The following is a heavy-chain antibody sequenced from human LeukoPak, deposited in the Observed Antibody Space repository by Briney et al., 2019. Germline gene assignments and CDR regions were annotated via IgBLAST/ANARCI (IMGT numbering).Heavy chain of an antibody. CDR2: IIPIFGTA. D-gene: IGHD3-3*01. Sequence: ASVKVSCKASGGTFSSYAISWVRQAPGQGLEWMGGIIPIFGTANYAQKFQGRVTITADESTSTAYMELSSLRSEDTAVYYCASPPFDYYGMDVWGQGTTVTVSS. CDR1: GGTFSSYA. J-gene: IGHJ6*02. V-gene: IGHV1-69*13. CDR3: ASPPFDYYGMDV.